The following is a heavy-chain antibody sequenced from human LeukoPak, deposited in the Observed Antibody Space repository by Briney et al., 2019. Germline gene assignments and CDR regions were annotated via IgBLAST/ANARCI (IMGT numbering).Heavy chain of an antibody. CDR1: GFTFSSYA. D-gene: IGHD3-3*01. Sequence: GGSLRLSCAASGFTFSSYAMHWVRQAPGKGLEWVAVISYDESNKYYADSVKGRFTISRDNSKNTLYLQMNSLRAEDTAVYYCARDSLGDYDFWSGYYLGGYFDYWGQGTLVTVSS. V-gene: IGHV3-30-3*01. CDR2: ISYDESNK. CDR3: ARDSLGDYDFWSGYYLGGYFDY. J-gene: IGHJ4*02.